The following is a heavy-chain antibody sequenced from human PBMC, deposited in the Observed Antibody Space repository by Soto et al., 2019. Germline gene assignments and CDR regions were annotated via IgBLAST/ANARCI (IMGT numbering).Heavy chain of an antibody. V-gene: IGHV1-69*01. Sequence: QVQLVQSGAEVKKPGSSVKVSCKASGGTFSTYVISWVRQAPGQGLEWMGGVIPIFGTTNYAQKFLGRVTITSDESANTAYMELSSLRSEDTALYFCARWGCTGGGRINGLDVWGQGTTVTVSS. CDR2: VIPIFGTT. CDR3: ARWGCTGGGRINGLDV. CDR1: GGTFSTYV. J-gene: IGHJ6*02. D-gene: IGHD2-8*02.